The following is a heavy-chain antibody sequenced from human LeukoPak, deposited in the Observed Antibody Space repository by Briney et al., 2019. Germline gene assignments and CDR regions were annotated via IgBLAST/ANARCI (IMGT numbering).Heavy chain of an antibody. CDR1: GGSTSTSLNY. J-gene: IGHJ6*03. CDR2: LHYTGST. CDR3: VRLQSYYYHYMDV. Sequence: PSETLSLTCTVSGGSTSTSLNYWGWIRQPPGKGLEWIVSLHYTGSTYSNPSLKGRVTISVDTSKNQFALRLSSVTAADTAVYFCVRLQSYYYHYMDVWGRGTTVTVSS. V-gene: IGHV4-39*01.